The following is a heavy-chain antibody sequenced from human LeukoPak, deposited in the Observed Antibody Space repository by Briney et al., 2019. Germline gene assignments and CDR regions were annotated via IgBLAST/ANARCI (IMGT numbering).Heavy chain of an antibody. J-gene: IGHJ4*02. V-gene: IGHV1-2*06. D-gene: IGHD3-22*01. CDR3: ARVGYLGYYFDY. CDR1: GYTFTDYY. Sequence: ASVKVSCKASGYTFTDYYMHWVRQAPGQGLEWMGRINPNSGGTNYAQKFQGRVTMTRDTSISTAYMELSRLRSDDTAVYYCARVGYLGYYFDYWGQGTLVTVSS. CDR2: INPNSGGT.